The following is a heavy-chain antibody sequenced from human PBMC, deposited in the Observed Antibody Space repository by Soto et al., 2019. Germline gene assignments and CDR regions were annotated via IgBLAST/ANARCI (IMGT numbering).Heavy chain of an antibody. Sequence: ASVKVSCKASRYTFMSYDSNWVRQATGQGLEWMGWMNPKSSNTGYAQNFQGRVTMTRNTSISTAYMELSSLRSEDTAVYYCTRSPSWETTVTPYYFDHWGQGTLVTVSS. CDR2: MNPKSSNT. CDR1: RYTFMSYD. D-gene: IGHD4-4*01. V-gene: IGHV1-8*01. CDR3: TRSPSWETTVTPYYFDH. J-gene: IGHJ4*02.